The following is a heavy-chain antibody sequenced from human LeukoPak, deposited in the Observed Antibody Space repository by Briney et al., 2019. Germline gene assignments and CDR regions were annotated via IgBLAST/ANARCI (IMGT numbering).Heavy chain of an antibody. CDR2: IYTSGST. D-gene: IGHD5-12*01. Sequence: SQTLSLTCTVSGGSISSGSYYWSWTRQPAGKGLEWIGRIYTSGSTNYNPSLKSRVTISVDTSKNQFSLKLSSVTAADTAVYYCARARLETSYGYYFDYWGQGTLVTVSS. CDR1: GGSISSGSYY. V-gene: IGHV4-61*02. J-gene: IGHJ4*02. CDR3: ARARLETSYGYYFDY.